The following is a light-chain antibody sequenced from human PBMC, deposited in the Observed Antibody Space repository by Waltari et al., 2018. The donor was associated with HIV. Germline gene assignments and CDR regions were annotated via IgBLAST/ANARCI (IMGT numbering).Light chain of an antibody. Sequence: DIQMTQFPSSLSASVGDRVSITCRASQSVRTWLAWYQQKPGKAPKVLIYKASSLGSGVPSRFSGSQSGTEFTLTISSLQPDDSATYYCQQYHIYPYTFGQGTKLEIK. V-gene: IGKV1-5*03. J-gene: IGKJ2*01. CDR3: QQYHIYPYT. CDR2: KAS. CDR1: QSVRTW.